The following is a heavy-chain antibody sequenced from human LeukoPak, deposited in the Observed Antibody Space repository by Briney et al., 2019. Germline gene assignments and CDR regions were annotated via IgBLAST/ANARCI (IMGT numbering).Heavy chain of an antibody. V-gene: IGHV3-23*01. Sequence: PGGSLRLSCAPSGFTFSTYAMTWVRQAPEKGLEWVSAISGRGDRAYYADSVRGRFTISTDNSKNTRYLLMNSLRADDTAVYFCARYPMSSGNFDYWGQGTLVTVSS. CDR2: ISGRGDRA. CDR1: GFTFSTYA. D-gene: IGHD3-10*01. CDR3: ARYPMSSGNFDY. J-gene: IGHJ4*02.